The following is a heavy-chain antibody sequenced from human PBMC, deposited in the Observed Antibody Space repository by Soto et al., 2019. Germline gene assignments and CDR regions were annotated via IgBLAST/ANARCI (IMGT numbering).Heavy chain of an antibody. CDR1: GFTFSSYG. Sequence: QVQLVESGGGVVQPGRSLRLSCAASGFTFSSYGMHWVRQAPGKGLEWVAVIWHEGSNKYYADSVKGRFTISRDNSKNTLYLQMNSLRAEDTAVYYCARGGEDYGDYGPSYYYGMDVWGQGTTVTVSS. D-gene: IGHD4-17*01. CDR3: ARGGEDYGDYGPSYYYGMDV. CDR2: IWHEGSNK. V-gene: IGHV3-33*01. J-gene: IGHJ6*02.